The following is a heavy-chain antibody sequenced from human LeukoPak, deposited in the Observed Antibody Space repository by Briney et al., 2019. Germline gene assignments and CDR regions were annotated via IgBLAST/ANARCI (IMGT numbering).Heavy chain of an antibody. Sequence: SETLSLTCTVSGGSISSSSYYWGWIRQPPGKGLEWIESIYYSGSTYYNPSLKSRVTISVDTSKNQFSLKLSSVTAADTAVYYCARHSGGRYYYDSSGLDYWGQGTLVTVSS. CDR1: GGSISSSSYY. CDR2: IYYSGST. V-gene: IGHV4-39*01. D-gene: IGHD3-22*01. J-gene: IGHJ4*02. CDR3: ARHSGGRYYYDSSGLDY.